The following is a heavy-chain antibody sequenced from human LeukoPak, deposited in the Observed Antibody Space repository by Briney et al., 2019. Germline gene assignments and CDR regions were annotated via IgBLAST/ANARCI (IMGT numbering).Heavy chain of an antibody. V-gene: IGHV4-59*12. J-gene: IGHJ3*02. Sequence: SETLSLTCTVSGGSITNYYWTWIRQPPGKGLEWIGYIHYSGSTNYNPSLKSRVTISVDTSKNQFSLKLSSVTAADTAVYYCARGPFAFDIWGQGTMVTVSS. CDR1: GGSITNYY. CDR2: IHYSGST. CDR3: ARGPFAFDI.